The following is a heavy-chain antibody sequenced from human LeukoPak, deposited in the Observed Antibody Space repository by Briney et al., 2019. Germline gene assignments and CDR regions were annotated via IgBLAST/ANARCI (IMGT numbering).Heavy chain of an antibody. CDR1: GFTFSSYS. V-gene: IGHV3-21*01. D-gene: IGHD3-10*01. CDR3: ARSKASSGLDY. J-gene: IGHJ4*02. CDR2: ISSSSSYI. Sequence: GGSLRLSCAASGFTFSSYSMNWVRQAPGKGLEWVSSISSSSSYIYYADSVKGRFTISRDNAKNSLCLQMNSLRAEDTAVYYCARSKASSGLDYWGQGTLVTVSS.